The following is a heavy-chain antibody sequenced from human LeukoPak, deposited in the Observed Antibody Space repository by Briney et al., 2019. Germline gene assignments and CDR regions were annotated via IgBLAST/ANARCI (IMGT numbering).Heavy chain of an antibody. Sequence: ASVKVSCKASGYTFTSYVIHWVRQAPGQRLEWMGWINAGNGNTKYSQEFQDRVTITRDTSASTAYMELSSLRSEDMAVYYCATGMICPACHLFDYWGQGTLVTVSA. J-gene: IGHJ4*02. CDR2: INAGNGNT. CDR1: GYTFTSYV. V-gene: IGHV1-3*03. D-gene: IGHD3-22*01. CDR3: ATGMICPACHLFDY.